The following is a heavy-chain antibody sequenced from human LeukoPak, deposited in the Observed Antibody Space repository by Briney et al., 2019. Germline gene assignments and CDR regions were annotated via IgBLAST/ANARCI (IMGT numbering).Heavy chain of an antibody. J-gene: IGHJ3*02. CDR3: ARDGKGYCSGGSCYNAFDI. Sequence: SVKVSCKAAGGTFSSYAISWVRQAPGQGLEWMGGIIPIFGTANYAQKFQGRVTITADESTSTTYMELSSLRSEDTAVYYCARDGKGYCSGGSCYNAFDIWGQGTMVTVSS. V-gene: IGHV1-69*01. CDR1: GGTFSSYA. D-gene: IGHD2-15*01. CDR2: IIPIFGTA.